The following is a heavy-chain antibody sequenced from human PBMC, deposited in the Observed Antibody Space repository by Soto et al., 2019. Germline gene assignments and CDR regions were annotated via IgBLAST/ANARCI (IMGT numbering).Heavy chain of an antibody. D-gene: IGHD5-18*01. CDR3: ARREDTAIALDY. Sequence: GESLKISCQGSGYTFTSYWIAWVRQMPGKGLEWMGIIYPGDSDTRYSPSFQGQVTISADKSISTAYLQWSSLKASDSAMYYCARREDTAIALDYWGQGTLVTVSS. CDR1: GYTFTSYW. CDR2: IYPGDSDT. V-gene: IGHV5-51*01. J-gene: IGHJ4*02.